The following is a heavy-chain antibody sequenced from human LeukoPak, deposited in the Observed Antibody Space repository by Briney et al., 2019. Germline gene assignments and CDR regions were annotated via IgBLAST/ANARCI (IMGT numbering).Heavy chain of an antibody. CDR3: ARGVRSDFWSGWSPSDY. CDR2: ISGYNGYT. Sequence: GASVKVSCKASGYTFTNYGVSWVRQAPGQGLEWMGWISGYNGYTNYAQKFQFRVTMTTDTSTSTAYMELRSLRSDDTAVYYCARGVRSDFWSGWSPSDYWGQGTLVTVSS. V-gene: IGHV1-18*01. J-gene: IGHJ4*02. CDR1: GYTFTNYG. D-gene: IGHD3-3*01.